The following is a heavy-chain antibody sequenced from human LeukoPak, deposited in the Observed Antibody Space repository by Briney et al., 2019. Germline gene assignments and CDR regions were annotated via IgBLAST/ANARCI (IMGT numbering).Heavy chain of an antibody. V-gene: IGHV1-18*01. D-gene: IGHD3-22*01. CDR2: ITTNNGNT. J-gene: IGHJ4*02. Sequence: ASVKVSCKASGYTFTIYDITWVRQAPGQGLEWMGWITTNNGNTNYAQKFQGRVTMTTDTSTSTAYMELRSLRSDDTAVYYCARVLGSRHYYESTGYLDYWGQGTLVTVSS. CDR3: ARVLGSRHYYESTGYLDY. CDR1: GYTFTIYD.